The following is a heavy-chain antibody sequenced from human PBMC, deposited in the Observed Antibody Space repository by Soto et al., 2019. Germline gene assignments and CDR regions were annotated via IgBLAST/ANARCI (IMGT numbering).Heavy chain of an antibody. CDR1: GFTFSSYW. V-gene: IGHV3-74*01. CDR3: ASRPFYDILTGYVP. CDR2: INSDGSRT. D-gene: IGHD3-9*01. Sequence: EVQLVESGGGLVQPGGSLRLSCAASGFTFSSYWMHWVRQAPGKGLVCVSRINSDGSRTNYADSVKGRCTITRDNATKTLYLHMTSLRAADTAVYYCASRPFYDILTGYVPWGQGTLVTVSS. J-gene: IGHJ5*02.